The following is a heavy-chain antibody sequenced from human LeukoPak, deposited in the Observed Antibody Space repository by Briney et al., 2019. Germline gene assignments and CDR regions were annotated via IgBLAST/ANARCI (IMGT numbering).Heavy chain of an antibody. CDR3: AKEGGPAPDQYYFDY. CDR1: GFSFSNYE. Sequence: GGSLRLSCAASGFSFSNYEMNWVRQAPGKGLEWISYITASSTTIYYADSVKGRFTISRDNSKNTLYLQMNSLRAEDTAVYYCAKEGGPAPDQYYFDYWGQGTLVTVSS. J-gene: IGHJ4*02. V-gene: IGHV3-48*03. D-gene: IGHD2-15*01. CDR2: ITASSTTI.